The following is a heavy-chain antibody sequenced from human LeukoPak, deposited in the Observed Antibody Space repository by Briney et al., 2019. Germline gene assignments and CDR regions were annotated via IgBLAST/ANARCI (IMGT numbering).Heavy chain of an antibody. J-gene: IGHJ3*02. V-gene: IGHV4-59*01. CDR3: ARARYVNSFYAFDI. Sequence: SETLSLTCTVSGGSISSYYWSWIRLPPGKGLEWIGYLSKSGNTNYSPSLKSRVTIFGDTSKNQFFLKPSSVTAADTAVYYCARARYVNSFYAFDIWGQGTLVTASS. D-gene: IGHD3-9*01. CDR2: LSKSGNT. CDR1: GGSISSYY.